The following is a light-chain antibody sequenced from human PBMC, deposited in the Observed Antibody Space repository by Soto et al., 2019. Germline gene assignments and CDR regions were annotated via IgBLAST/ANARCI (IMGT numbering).Light chain of an antibody. V-gene: IGLV2-14*01. J-gene: IGLJ1*01. CDR1: SSDVGDYNY. CDR3: SSYTSSSRYV. CDR2: DVT. Sequence: QSALTQPASVSGSPGQSITISCTGTSSDVGDYNYVSWYQQHPGKAPKFMIYDVTIRPSGVSNRFSGSKSGNTAPLTISGLQAEDEADYYCSSYTSSSRYVFGTGTKLTVL.